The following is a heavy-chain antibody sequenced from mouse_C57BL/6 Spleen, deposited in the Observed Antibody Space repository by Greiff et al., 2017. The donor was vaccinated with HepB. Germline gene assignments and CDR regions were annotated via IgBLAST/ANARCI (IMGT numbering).Heavy chain of an antibody. CDR3: ARWAAEGYFDV. CDR2: IDPSDSYT. CDR1: GYTFTSYW. Sequence: QVQLQQPGAELVKPGASVKLSCKASGYTFTSYWMQWVKQRPGQGLEWIGEIDPSDSYTNYNQKFKGKATLTVDTSSSTAYMQLSSLTSEDSAVYYCARWAAEGYFDVWGTGTTVTVSS. V-gene: IGHV1-50*01. J-gene: IGHJ1*03. D-gene: IGHD3-3*01.